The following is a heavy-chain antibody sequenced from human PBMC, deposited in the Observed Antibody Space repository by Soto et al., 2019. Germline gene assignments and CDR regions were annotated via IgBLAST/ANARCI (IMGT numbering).Heavy chain of an antibody. CDR1: GLTFSSSV. Sequence: EVQLLESGGGLVQPGGSLRLSCAASGLTFSSSVMNWVRQTPGKGLEWVAVTSVNGDTTYYADSVKGRFTISRDNSKNMLYLQVNSLRAEDTAVYYCATDPTALPTYWGQGTLVTVSS. J-gene: IGHJ4*02. CDR3: ATDPTALPTY. CDR2: TSVNGDTT. D-gene: IGHD1-26*01. V-gene: IGHV3-23*01.